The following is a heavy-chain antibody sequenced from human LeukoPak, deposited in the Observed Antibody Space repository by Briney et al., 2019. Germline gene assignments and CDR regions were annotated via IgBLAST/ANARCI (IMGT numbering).Heavy chain of an antibody. CDR3: AKVASAPQFYGGVYYFDY. V-gene: IGHV1-69*13. CDR1: GGTFSSYA. CDR2: IIPIFGTA. J-gene: IGHJ4*02. Sequence: GASVKVSCKASGGTFSSYAISWVRQAPGQGLEWMGGIIPIFGTANYAQKFQGRVTITADESTSTAYMELSRLRSDDTAVYYCAKVASAPQFYGGVYYFDYWGQGTLVTVSS. D-gene: IGHD4-23*01.